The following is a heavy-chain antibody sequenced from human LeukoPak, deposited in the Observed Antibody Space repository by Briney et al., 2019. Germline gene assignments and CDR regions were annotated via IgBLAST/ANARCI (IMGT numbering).Heavy chain of an antibody. CDR2: INHSGST. V-gene: IGHV4-34*01. CDR3: ARVGEVSSSSFFVY. D-gene: IGHD6-6*01. J-gene: IGHJ4*02. CDR1: GGSFSGYY. Sequence: PSETLSLTCAVYGGSFSGYYWSWIRQPPGKGLEWIGEINHSGSTNYNPSLKSRVTISVDTSKNQFSLKLSSVTAADTAVYYCARVGEVSSSSFFVYWGQGTLVTVSS.